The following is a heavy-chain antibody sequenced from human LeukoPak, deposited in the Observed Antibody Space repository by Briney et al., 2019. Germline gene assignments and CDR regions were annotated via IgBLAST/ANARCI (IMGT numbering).Heavy chain of an antibody. CDR3: AKVGYTYGPQPFDY. J-gene: IGHJ4*02. D-gene: IGHD5-18*01. CDR2: ISGSGGADSA. CDR1: GFTFSSYA. Sequence: GGSLRLSWAAAGFTFSSYAMSWVRQAPGKGLEWVSAISGSGGADSAHYADSVKGRFTISRDNSRNTLYLQMNSLRAEDTAVYYCAKVGYTYGPQPFDYWGQGTLVTVSS. V-gene: IGHV3-23*01.